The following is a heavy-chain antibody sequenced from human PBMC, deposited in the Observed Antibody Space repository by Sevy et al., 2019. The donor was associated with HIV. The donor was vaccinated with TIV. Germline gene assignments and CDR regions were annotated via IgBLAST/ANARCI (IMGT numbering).Heavy chain of an antibody. CDR2: ISGSGGST. J-gene: IGHJ4*02. CDR1: GFTFSSYA. CDR3: AKVRLVSGGATSPLFDY. D-gene: IGHD3-16*01. V-gene: IGHV3-23*01. Sequence: GGSLRLSCAASGFTFSSYAMSWVRQAPGKGLEWVSAISGSGGSTYYADSVKGRFTISRDNSKNTLYLQMNSLRAEDTAVYYCAKVRLVSGGATSPLFDYWGQGTLVTVSS.